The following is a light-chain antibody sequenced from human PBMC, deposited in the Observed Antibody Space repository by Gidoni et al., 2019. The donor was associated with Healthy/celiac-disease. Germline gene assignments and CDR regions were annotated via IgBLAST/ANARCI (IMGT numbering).Light chain of an antibody. CDR3: QQYYSYPYT. CDR1: QIISSY. CDR2: AAS. V-gene: IGKV1-8*01. Sequence: AIRMTQSPSSFSASTGDRVTNTCRASQIISSYLAWYQQKPGKAPKLLIYAASTLQSGVPARFSGSGSGTDFTLTISCLQSEDFATYYCQQYYSYPYTFGQGTKLEIK. J-gene: IGKJ2*01.